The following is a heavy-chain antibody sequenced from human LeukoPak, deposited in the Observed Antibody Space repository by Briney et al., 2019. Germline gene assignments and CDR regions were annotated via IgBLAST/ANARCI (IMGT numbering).Heavy chain of an antibody. CDR1: GGSIISYY. V-gene: IGHV4-59*12. Sequence: SETLSLTCTVSGGSIISYYWSWIRQPPGKGLEWIGEIYHSGSTNYNPSLKSRVTISVDKSKNQFSLKLSSVTAADTAVYYCIAAAVAVHYWGQGTLVTVSS. CDR3: IAAAVAVHY. J-gene: IGHJ4*02. CDR2: IYHSGST. D-gene: IGHD6-19*01.